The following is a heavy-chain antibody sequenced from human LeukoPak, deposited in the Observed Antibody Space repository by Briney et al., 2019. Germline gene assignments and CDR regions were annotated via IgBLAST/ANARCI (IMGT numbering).Heavy chain of an antibody. Sequence: ASVKVSCKASGYTFTSYAMHWVRQAPGQRLEWMGWINAGNGNTKYSQKFQGRVTITRDTSASTAYMELSSLRSEDTAVYYCARDTWGGGSYHYGMDVWGRGTTVTVSS. V-gene: IGHV1-3*01. D-gene: IGHD1-26*01. J-gene: IGHJ6*02. CDR1: GYTFTSYA. CDR2: INAGNGNT. CDR3: ARDTWGGGSYHYGMDV.